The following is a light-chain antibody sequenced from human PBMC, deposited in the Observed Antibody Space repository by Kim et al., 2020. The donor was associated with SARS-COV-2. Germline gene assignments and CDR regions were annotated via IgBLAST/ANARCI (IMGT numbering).Light chain of an antibody. CDR3: AAWDASLNGYV. CDR1: ASNIGSST. V-gene: IGLV1-44*01. CDR2: TNH. Sequence: GQTVTTVCSGSASNIGSSTVNWYQHLPGAAPTLLIYTNHVRPSWVPDRFSGSASGTSASLAISGLQSDDEADYYCAAWDASLNGYVFGTGTKVTVL. J-gene: IGLJ1*01.